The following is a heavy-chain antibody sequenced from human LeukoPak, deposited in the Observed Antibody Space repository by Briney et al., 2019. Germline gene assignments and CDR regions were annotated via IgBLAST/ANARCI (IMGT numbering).Heavy chain of an antibody. CDR3: ARGLGSGSYYFNYYYYYYMDV. J-gene: IGHJ6*03. Sequence: SETLSLTCTVSGGSISSSSYYWGWIRQPPGKGLEWIGNIHYSGSTYYNPSLKSRVTISVDTSKNQFSLKLSSVTAADTAVYYCARGLGSGSYYFNYYYYYYMDVWGKGTTVTISS. CDR2: IHYSGST. CDR1: GGSISSSSYY. V-gene: IGHV4-39*07. D-gene: IGHD3-10*01.